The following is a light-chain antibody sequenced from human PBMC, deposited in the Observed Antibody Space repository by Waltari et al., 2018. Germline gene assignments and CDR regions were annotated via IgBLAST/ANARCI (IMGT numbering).Light chain of an antibody. V-gene: IGLV2-23*02. CDR1: RRDVGSSNL. CDR2: EVS. J-gene: IGLJ1*01. Sequence: QSALTQPASVSGSPGQSITTPFTASRRDVGSSNLVSWYLQHPGKPPKLIIYEVSKRPSGVSNRFSGSKSGNTASLTISGLQAEDEADYYCYSYAGGSVFGTGTKVTVL. CDR3: YSYAGGSV.